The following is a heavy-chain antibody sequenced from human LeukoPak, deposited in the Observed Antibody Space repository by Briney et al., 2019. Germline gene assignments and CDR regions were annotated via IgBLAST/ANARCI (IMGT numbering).Heavy chain of an antibody. J-gene: IGHJ4*02. V-gene: IGHV4-59*01. D-gene: IGHD3-22*01. CDR2: IYFSGNT. Sequence: SETQSLTCTVSGGSMSDYYWTWIRQPPGKGLEWIGYIYFSGNTNYNPSLKSRITISVDTSKNQFSLKLSSVTAADTAVYYCARGRYYYDITGLGVWGQGTLVTVSS. CDR3: ARGRYYYDITGLGV. CDR1: GGSMSDYY.